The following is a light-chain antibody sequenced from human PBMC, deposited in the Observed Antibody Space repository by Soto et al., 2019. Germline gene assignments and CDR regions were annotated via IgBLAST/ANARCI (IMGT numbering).Light chain of an antibody. CDR2: GAS. CDR1: QSVSRN. CDR3: QQYVDWPWT. J-gene: IGKJ1*01. Sequence: EVVKTQSAATLSVSPGDGATLSCRASQSVSRNLAWYQQKPGQAPRLLISGASTRATGIPARFSGSGSGTEFTLSISSLQSEDFAVYYCQQYVDWPWTFGQGTKVEVK. V-gene: IGKV3-15*01.